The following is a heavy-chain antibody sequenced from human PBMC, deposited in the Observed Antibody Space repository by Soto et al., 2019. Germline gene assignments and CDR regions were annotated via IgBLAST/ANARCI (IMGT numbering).Heavy chain of an antibody. CDR1: GGSISSSSYY. D-gene: IGHD6-13*01. V-gene: IGHV4-39*01. Sequence: SETLSLTCTVSGGSISSSSYYWGWIRQPPGKGLEWIGSIYYSGSTYYNPSLKSRVTISVDTSKNQFSLKLSSVTAADTAVYYWARLGAAAGYYYYMDVWGKGTTVTVSS. J-gene: IGHJ6*03. CDR3: ARLGAAAGYYYYMDV. CDR2: IYYSGST.